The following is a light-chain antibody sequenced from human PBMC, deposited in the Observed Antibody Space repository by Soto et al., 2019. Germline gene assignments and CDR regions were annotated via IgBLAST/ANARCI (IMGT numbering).Light chain of an antibody. CDR1: QSVDTC. Sequence: DIQMTQSPSTLSASVGDRVTITCRASQSVDTCLAWYHQKPGKAPHLLIYKASSLETGVQSTFSGSGSVTEFNLPFSSLQPDDLASYYCQQFYRYPWTFGQGTKVEIK. CDR3: QQFYRYPWT. CDR2: KAS. J-gene: IGKJ1*01. V-gene: IGKV1-5*03.